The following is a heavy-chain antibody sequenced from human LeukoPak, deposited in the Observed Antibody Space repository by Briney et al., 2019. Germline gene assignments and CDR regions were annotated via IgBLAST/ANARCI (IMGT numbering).Heavy chain of an antibody. CDR3: ARERNYFDY. J-gene: IGHJ4*02. CDR1: GGSIRSYC. Sequence: SETLFLNCTVTGGSIRSYCWGWIRQPPGKGLEWIMYIYDSGSTNYPPSLGRRVTISVDTSKNQFSLKLSSVTAADTVVYYCARERNYFDYWGQGNLVTVS. V-gene: IGHV4-59*01. CDR2: IYDSGST.